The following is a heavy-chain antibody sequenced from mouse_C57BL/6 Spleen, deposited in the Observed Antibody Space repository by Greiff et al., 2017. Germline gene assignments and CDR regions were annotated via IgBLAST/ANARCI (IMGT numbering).Heavy chain of an antibody. J-gene: IGHJ2*01. CDR2: INPYNGDT. CDR1: GYSFTGYF. V-gene: IGHV1-20*01. D-gene: IGHD2-4*01. Sequence: VQLKESGPELVKPGDSVKISCKASGYSFTGYFMNWVMQSHGKSLEWIGRINPYNGDTFYNQKFKGKATLTVDKSSSTAHMELRSLTSEDSAVYYCAREGDYDYDGGYYFDYWGQGTTLTVSS. CDR3: AREGDYDYDGGYYFDY.